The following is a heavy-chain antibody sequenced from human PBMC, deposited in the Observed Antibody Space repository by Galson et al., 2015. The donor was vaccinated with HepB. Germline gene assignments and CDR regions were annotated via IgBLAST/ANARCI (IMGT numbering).Heavy chain of an antibody. CDR3: ARDLDSSGYYDRYYYYGMDV. CDR2: IRLSSSYI. J-gene: IGHJ6*02. D-gene: IGHD3-22*01. Sequence: SLRLCGAASGFTLSGYSMNWIGQASRTGVERVSYIRLSSSYINYADAVQGRFIISRDNAKNSLYLQMNSLRAEDTAVYYCARDLDSSGYYDRYYYYGMDVWGQGTTVTVSS. V-gene: IGHV3-11*06. CDR1: GFTLSGYS.